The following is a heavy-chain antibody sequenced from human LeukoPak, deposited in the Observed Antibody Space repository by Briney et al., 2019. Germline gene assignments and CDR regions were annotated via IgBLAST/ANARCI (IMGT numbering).Heavy chain of an antibody. D-gene: IGHD6-19*01. CDR3: ARGTGYSSGWYGNYYYGMDV. J-gene: IGHJ6*02. CDR2: IYYSGGT. Sequence: SETLSRTCTVSGGSISSYYWSWLRQPPGKGLEWFGYIYYSGGTNYNTSLKSRVTISVDTSKNQFSLKLSSVTAADTAVYYCARGTGYSSGWYGNYYYGMDVWGQGTTVTVSS. CDR1: GGSISSYY. V-gene: IGHV4-59*01.